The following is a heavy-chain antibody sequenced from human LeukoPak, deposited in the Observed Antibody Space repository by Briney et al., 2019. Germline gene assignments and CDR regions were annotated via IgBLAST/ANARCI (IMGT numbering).Heavy chain of an antibody. Sequence: PGGSLRLSCAASGFTFSSYAMSWVRQAPGKGLEWVSAISGSGGSTYYADSVKGRFTISRDNSKNTLYLQMNSLRAEGTAVYYCASQGFSRIGYYFDYWGQGTLVTVSS. D-gene: IGHD2-21*01. CDR1: GFTFSSYA. J-gene: IGHJ4*02. CDR3: ASQGFSRIGYYFDY. CDR2: ISGSGGST. V-gene: IGHV3-23*01.